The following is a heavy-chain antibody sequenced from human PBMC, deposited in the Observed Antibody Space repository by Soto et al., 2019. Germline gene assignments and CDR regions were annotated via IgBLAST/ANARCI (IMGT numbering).Heavy chain of an antibody. Sequence: QVQLVESGGGVVQPGRSLRLSCTASGFTFSDYAMHWVRQAPGKGLEWVAVMSHDGSAKYHADSVKGRFTISRDNSKNTLYLQISSMRTEDTAVYSCSKDGESGSGGLYGYFDSWGQGTLVTVSS. CDR2: MSHDGSAK. D-gene: IGHD6-19*01. CDR1: GFTFSDYA. V-gene: IGHV3-30*18. CDR3: SKDGESGSGGLYGYFDS. J-gene: IGHJ4*02.